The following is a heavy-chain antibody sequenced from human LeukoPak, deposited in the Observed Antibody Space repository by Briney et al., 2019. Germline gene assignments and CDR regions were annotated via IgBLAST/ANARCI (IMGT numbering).Heavy chain of an antibody. V-gene: IGHV1-69*04. D-gene: IGHD2-15*01. J-gene: IGHJ4*02. CDR1: GGTLSNYA. CDR2: IISILRIV. Sequence: ASVKVSCKASGGTLSNYAISWVRQAPGQGLEWMGRIISILRIVNYAQEFQGRLTITADKSTGTVYMELTSLRFEDTAVYYCARDRPSRGSPLDYWGQGTLVTVSS. CDR3: ARDRPSRGSPLDY.